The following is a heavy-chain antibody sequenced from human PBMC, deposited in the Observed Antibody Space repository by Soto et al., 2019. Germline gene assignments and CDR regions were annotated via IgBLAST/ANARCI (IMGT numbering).Heavy chain of an antibody. CDR1: GYTFTSYD. Sequence: QVQLVQSGAEVKKPGASVKVSCKASGYTFTSYDINWVRQATGQGLEWMGWMNPNSGNTGYAQKFQGRVTMTRNTSLSTAYMDLSSLRSEGTAVYYWARERSAAGTGAFDPWGQGTLVTVSS. V-gene: IGHV1-8*01. CDR2: MNPNSGNT. J-gene: IGHJ5*02. D-gene: IGHD6-13*01. CDR3: ARERSAAGTGAFDP.